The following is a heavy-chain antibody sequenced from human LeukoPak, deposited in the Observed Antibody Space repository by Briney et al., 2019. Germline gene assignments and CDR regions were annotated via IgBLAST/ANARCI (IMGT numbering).Heavy chain of an antibody. CDR1: GGSITSTNW. Sequence: SETLSLTCGVSGGSITSTNWWSWVRQPPGQGLEWIGEISLSGPTNYNPSLKSRVTMALDKSKNHLSLNLTSVTAADMAVYYCSRENGAFSPFGYWGQGTLVTVPS. CDR3: SRENGAFSPFGY. V-gene: IGHV4-4*02. D-gene: IGHD2-8*01. CDR2: ISLSGPT. J-gene: IGHJ4*02.